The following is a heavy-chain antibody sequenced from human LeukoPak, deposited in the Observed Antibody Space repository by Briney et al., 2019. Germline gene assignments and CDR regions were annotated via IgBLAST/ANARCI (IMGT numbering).Heavy chain of an antibody. CDR3: ARMDDLRFDP. CDR1: GFTFRSYE. J-gene: IGHJ5*02. Sequence: GGSLRLSCAASGFTFRSYEMSWVRQAPGKGLEWVSCISSGGSTKYYADSVKGRFTISRDNAKNSLSLQMNSLRAEDTAVYYCARMDDLRFDPWGQGTLVTVSS. CDR2: ISSGGSTK. D-gene: IGHD1-1*01. V-gene: IGHV3-48*03.